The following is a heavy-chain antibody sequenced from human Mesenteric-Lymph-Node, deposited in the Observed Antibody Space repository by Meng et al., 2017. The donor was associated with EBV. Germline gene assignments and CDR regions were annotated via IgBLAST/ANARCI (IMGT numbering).Heavy chain of an antibody. CDR3: ARVTYSGSRYPSVFDY. CDR1: GGSIGSANY. J-gene: IGHJ4*02. CDR2: IYYSGNT. V-gene: IGHV4-30-4*01. D-gene: IGHD6-13*01. Sequence: QLQPQESGPGLVNPSQTLSLTCTVSGGSIGSANYWSWIRQPPGKGLEWIGYIYYSGNTYYNPSLESRVTISIDTSKSQVSLKLTSVTAADTAVYYCARVTYSGSRYPSVFDYWGQGNLVTVSS.